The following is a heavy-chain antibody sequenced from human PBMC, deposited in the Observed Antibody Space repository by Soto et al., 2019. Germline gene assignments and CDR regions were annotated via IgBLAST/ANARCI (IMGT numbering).Heavy chain of an antibody. CDR2: ISYDGNYK. V-gene: IGHV3-30-3*01. Sequence: QVQVVESGGGVVQPGRSLRLSCASSGFTFSSHAMHWVRQAPGKGLEWVAIISYDGNYKNYADSVKGRFTISRDNSKNTLDLQMNSLKIDDTAVYYCVAEVGPRRFVYWGQGTLITVSS. CDR1: GFTFSSHA. J-gene: IGHJ4*02. CDR3: VAEVGPRRFVY. D-gene: IGHD1-26*01.